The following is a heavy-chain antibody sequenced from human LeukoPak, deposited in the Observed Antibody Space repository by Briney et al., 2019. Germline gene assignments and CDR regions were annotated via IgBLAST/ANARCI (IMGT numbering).Heavy chain of an antibody. CDR1: GFTFSSYS. Sequence: GGSLRLSCAASGFTFSSYSMNWVRQPPGKGLVWVSRINRDGSTTTYADSVKGRFTISRDNAKSTLYLQLSSLRAEDTAVYYCARGYSVGDGGYLEHWGQGALVTVSS. D-gene: IGHD5-18*01. CDR2: INRDGSTT. J-gene: IGHJ4*02. CDR3: ARGYSVGDGGYLEH. V-gene: IGHV3-74*01.